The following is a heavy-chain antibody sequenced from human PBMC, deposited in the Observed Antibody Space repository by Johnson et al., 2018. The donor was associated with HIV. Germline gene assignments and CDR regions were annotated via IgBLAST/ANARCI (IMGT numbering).Heavy chain of an antibody. CDR3: ARLPSGYSRDAFNI. V-gene: IGHV3-30-3*01. Sequence: QVQLVESGGGVVQPGRSLRLSCAASGFTFSNYAMHWVRQVPGKGLEWVAIISFDGSNEYYADSVKGRFTISRDNSKNTLYLQMNSLRAEDTAVYYCARLPSGYSRDAFNIWGQGTMVTVSS. CDR1: GFTFSNYA. J-gene: IGHJ3*02. CDR2: ISFDGSNE. D-gene: IGHD5-18*01.